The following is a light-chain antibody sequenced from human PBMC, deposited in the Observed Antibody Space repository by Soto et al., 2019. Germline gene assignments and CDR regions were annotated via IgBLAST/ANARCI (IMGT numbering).Light chain of an antibody. Sequence: QSALTQPASVSGSPGQSITISCTGTSGDVGGYHYVSWYQQYPGKAPKVMIYDVSNRPSGVSNRFSASKSGTTASLTISGLQPEDEADYYCSSYTSSNTYVFGTGTKVTVL. V-gene: IGLV2-14*01. CDR1: SGDVGGYHY. CDR3: SSYTSSNTYV. CDR2: DVS. J-gene: IGLJ1*01.